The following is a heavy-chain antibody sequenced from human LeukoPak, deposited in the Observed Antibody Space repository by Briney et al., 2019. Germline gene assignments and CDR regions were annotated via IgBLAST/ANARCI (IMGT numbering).Heavy chain of an antibody. CDR3: ARGLVAAAGRAYHFDY. Sequence: PSETLSPTCTVSGGSISSYYWSWIRQPAGKGLEWIGRIYTSGSTNYNPSLKSRVTISVDKSKNQFSLKLSSVTAADTAVYYCARGLVAAAGRAYHFDYWGQGTLVTVSS. V-gene: IGHV4-4*07. J-gene: IGHJ4*02. CDR1: GGSISSYY. D-gene: IGHD6-13*01. CDR2: IYTSGST.